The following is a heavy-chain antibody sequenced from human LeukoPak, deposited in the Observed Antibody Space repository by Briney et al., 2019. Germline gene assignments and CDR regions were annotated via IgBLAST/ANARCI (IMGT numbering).Heavy chain of an antibody. CDR1: GYTFTGYC. CDR3: ARDKTTVTTFYYYYMDV. Sequence: ASVKVSCKASGYTFTGYCMHWVRQAPGQGLEWMGWINPNSGGTNYAQKFQGRVTMTRDTSISTAYMELSRLRSDDTAVYYCARDKTTVTTFYYYYMDVWGKGTTVTVSS. CDR2: INPNSGGT. V-gene: IGHV1-2*02. D-gene: IGHD4-17*01. J-gene: IGHJ6*03.